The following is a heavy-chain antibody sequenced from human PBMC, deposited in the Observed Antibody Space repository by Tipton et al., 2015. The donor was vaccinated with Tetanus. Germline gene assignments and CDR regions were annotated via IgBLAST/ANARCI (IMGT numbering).Heavy chain of an antibody. CDR1: GFTFDHYA. D-gene: IGHD6-19*01. CDR2: ITWNSGSL. V-gene: IGHV3-9*01. J-gene: IGHJ6*02. CDR3: AKDIQEWLGRGMDV. Sequence: SLRLSCVASGFTFDHYAMHWVRQRPGKGLEWVSGITWNSGSLDYADSVKGRFTISRDNAKKTLYLQMTSLRADDTAVYFWAKDIQEWLGRGMDVWGQGTTVTVS.